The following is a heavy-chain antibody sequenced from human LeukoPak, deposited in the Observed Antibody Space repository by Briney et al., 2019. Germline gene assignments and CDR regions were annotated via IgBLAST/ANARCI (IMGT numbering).Heavy chain of an antibody. J-gene: IGHJ6*03. V-gene: IGHV3-21*01. Sequence: PGGSLRLSCAASGFYLSGYTMTWVRQAPGRGLEWLSAITSSRGDIYYADSAKGRFTIPRDNAKNSLYLQINSLRAEDTAVYYCTRVNGDSVDADYYYYMDVWGKGTTVTVSS. D-gene: IGHD2-21*02. CDR2: ITSSRGDI. CDR3: TRVNGDSVDADYYYYMDV. CDR1: GFYLSGYT.